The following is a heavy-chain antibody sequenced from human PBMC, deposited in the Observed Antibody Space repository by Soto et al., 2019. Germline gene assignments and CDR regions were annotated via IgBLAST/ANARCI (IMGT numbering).Heavy chain of an antibody. J-gene: IGHJ4*02. V-gene: IGHV3-23*01. CDR2: ISGSGGST. CDR1: GFTFSSYA. CDR3: AKHKVGSCRSSTCLGLDY. Sequence: EVQLLESGGGLVQPGGSLRLSCEASGFTFSSYAMSWVRQAPGKGLEWVSGISGSGGSTYYAESVKGRFTISRDNSKNKLYLQMNSLRAEDTAIYYCAKHKVGSCRSSTCLGLDYWGQGTLVTVSS. D-gene: IGHD2-2*01.